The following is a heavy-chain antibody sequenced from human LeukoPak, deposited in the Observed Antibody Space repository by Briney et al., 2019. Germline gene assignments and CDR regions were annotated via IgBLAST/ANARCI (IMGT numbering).Heavy chain of an antibody. CDR3: ARHPSGRMWLQQGGWFDP. J-gene: IGHJ5*02. V-gene: IGHV4-59*08. CDR1: GGSISSYY. D-gene: IGHD5-24*01. Sequence: SETLSLTCTVSGGSISSYYWSWIRQPPGKGLEWIGYIYYSGSTNYNPSLKSRVTISVDTSKNQFSLRLSSVTAADTAVYYCARHPSGRMWLQQGGWFDPWGQGTLVTVSS. CDR2: IYYSGST.